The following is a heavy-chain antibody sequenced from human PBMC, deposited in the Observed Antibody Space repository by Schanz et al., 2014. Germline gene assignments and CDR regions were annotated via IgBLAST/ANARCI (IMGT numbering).Heavy chain of an antibody. V-gene: IGHV1-2*06. CDR2: INPNSGGT. J-gene: IGHJ5*02. CDR1: GYTFTDYH. CDR3: AREGTVIRGLSGWFDP. D-gene: IGHD3-10*01. Sequence: QVQLVQSGAEAKKPGASVKVSCKSSGYTFTDYHIHWVRQAPGQGLEYMGRINPNSGGTNFAQKFQGRVTMTRDTSISTVYMELSRLRSDDTAVDYCAREGTVIRGLSGWFDPWGQGTLVTVSS.